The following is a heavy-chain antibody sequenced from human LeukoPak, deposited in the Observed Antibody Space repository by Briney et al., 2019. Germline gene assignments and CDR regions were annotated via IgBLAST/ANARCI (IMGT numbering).Heavy chain of an antibody. CDR3: AREIRAAYDY. V-gene: IGHV3-53*01. J-gene: IGHJ4*02. CDR1: GFTVSSNY. D-gene: IGHD6-13*01. CDR2: IYSGGST. Sequence: GGSLRLSCAASGFTVSSNYMSWVRQAPGKGLEWVSVIYSGGSTYYADSVRGRFTISRDNSKNTLYLQMNSLGAEDTAVYYCAREIRAAYDYWGQGTLVTVSS.